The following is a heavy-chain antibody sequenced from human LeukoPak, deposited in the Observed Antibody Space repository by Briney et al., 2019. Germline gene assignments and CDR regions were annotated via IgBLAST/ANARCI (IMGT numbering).Heavy chain of an antibody. V-gene: IGHV1-2*02. D-gene: IGHD4-11*01. CDR3: ARDLTVTTQPKPHYGMDV. Sequence: VASVKVSCKASGYTFTGYYMHWVRQAPGQGLEWMGWINPNSGGTNYAQTFQGRVTMTRDTSISTAYMELSRLRSDDTAVYYCARDLTVTTQPKPHYGMDVWGQGTTVTVSS. CDR2: INPNSGGT. J-gene: IGHJ6*02. CDR1: GYTFTGYY.